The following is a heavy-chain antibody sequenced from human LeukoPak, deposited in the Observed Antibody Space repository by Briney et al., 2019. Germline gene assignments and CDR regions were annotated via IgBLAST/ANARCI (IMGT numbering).Heavy chain of an antibody. CDR2: IYYSGST. J-gene: IGHJ4*02. Sequence: SETLSLTCTVSGGSISRYYWSWLRQPPGKGLEWIGYIYYSGSTNYNPSLKSRVTISVDTSKNQFSLKLRSVTAADTAVYYCARTWDLLGWFDFWGQGALVTVSS. V-gene: IGHV4-59*01. D-gene: IGHD1-26*01. CDR1: GGSISRYY. CDR3: ARTWDLLGWFDF.